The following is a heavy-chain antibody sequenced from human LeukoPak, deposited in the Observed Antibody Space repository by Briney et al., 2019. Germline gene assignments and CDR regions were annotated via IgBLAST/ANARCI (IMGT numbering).Heavy chain of an antibody. CDR1: GYTFSVYS. CDR3: ARDRVGTNPNWVDP. CDR2: INPNSGGA. D-gene: IGHD1/OR15-1a*01. V-gene: IGHV1-2*02. J-gene: IGHJ5*02. Sequence: ASVKVSCKASGYTFSVYSMHWVRQAPGQGLEWMGWINPNSGGANYAQKFQGRVTLTRDTSISTAYMELSNLRSDDTAVYYCARDRVGTNPNWVDPWGQGTQVIVSS.